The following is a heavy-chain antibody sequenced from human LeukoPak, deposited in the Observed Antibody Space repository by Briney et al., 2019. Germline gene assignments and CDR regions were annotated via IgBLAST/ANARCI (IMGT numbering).Heavy chain of an antibody. CDR1: GGSVGSTTYY. V-gene: IGHV4-39*01. CDR3: AIRDGFNADFDY. CDR2: IYSNGYA. D-gene: IGHD5-24*01. J-gene: IGHJ4*02. Sequence: PSETLSVTRTVSGGSVGSTTYYWDWIRQTPGKGLEWIGSIYSNGYAYYNASLKSRVTISVDTSKTQVSLTLGSVTAPDTAVYYCAIRDGFNADFDYWGQGTLVTVSS.